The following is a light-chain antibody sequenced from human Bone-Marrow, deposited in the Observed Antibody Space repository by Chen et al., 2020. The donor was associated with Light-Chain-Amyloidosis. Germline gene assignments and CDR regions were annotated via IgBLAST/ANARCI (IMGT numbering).Light chain of an antibody. CDR3: QVWDSSSDRPV. Sequence: SYVLTQPSSVSVAPGQTATIACGGNNIGSTSVHWYQQTPGQAPLLVVYDDSDRPSGIPERLSGSNSGTTATLTISRVEAGDEADYSCQVWDSSSDRPVFGGGTKLTVL. CDR1: NIGSTS. J-gene: IGLJ3*02. CDR2: DDS. V-gene: IGLV3-21*02.